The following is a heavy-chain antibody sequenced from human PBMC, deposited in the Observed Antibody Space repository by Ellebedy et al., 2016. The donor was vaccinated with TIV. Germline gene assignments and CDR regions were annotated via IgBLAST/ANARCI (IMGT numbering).Heavy chain of an antibody. J-gene: IGHJ6*02. CDR2: ISAYNGNT. D-gene: IGHD5-18*01. V-gene: IGHV1-18*01. Sequence: AASVKVSCKASGYTFTSYGISWARQAPGQGLEWMGWISAYNGNTNYAQKLQGRVTMTTDTSTSTAYMELSRLRSDDTAVYYCARVGREDTAMVADYYYYGMDVWGQGTTVTVSS. CDR3: ARVGREDTAMVADYYYYGMDV. CDR1: GYTFTSYG.